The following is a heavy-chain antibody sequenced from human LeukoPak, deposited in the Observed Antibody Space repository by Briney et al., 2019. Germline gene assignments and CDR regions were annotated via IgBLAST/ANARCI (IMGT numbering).Heavy chain of an antibody. CDR1: GFTVSTNY. D-gene: IGHD6-13*01. CDR3: ARGGPAAGRFDY. J-gene: IGHJ4*02. V-gene: IGHV3-66*01. Sequence: GGSLRLSCAASGFTVSTNYMSWVRQAPGKGLEWVSVMYSGGSTYYADSLKGRFTISRDNSKNTLYLQMNRLRAEDTAVYYCARGGPAAGRFDYWGQGTLVTVSS. CDR2: MYSGGST.